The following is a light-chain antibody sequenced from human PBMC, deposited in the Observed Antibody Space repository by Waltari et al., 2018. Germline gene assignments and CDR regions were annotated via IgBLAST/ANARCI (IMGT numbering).Light chain of an antibody. CDR3: QAWDSSSVV. V-gene: IGLV3-1*01. J-gene: IGLJ2*01. CDR1: KLGDNY. Sequence: SYELTQPPSVSVSPGQTATITCSGDKLGDNYASWYQQKPGQSPVLVFYQDNKRPSGIPGLFSGSNAGNTATLTISGSQRMDEADYYCQAWDSSSVVFGGGTKLTVL. CDR2: QDN.